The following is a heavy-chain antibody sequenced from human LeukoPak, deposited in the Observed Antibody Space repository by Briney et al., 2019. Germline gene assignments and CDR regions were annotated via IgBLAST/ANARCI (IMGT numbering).Heavy chain of an antibody. D-gene: IGHD3-10*01. J-gene: IGHJ4*02. Sequence: SETLSLTCTVSGGSISSGDYYWNWIRQPPGKGLEWIGYIYYSGSTYYNPSLKSRVTISVDTSKNQFSLKLSSVTAADTAVFYCARGKYIDSGSYNVFDYWGQGTLATVSS. V-gene: IGHV4-30-4*01. CDR1: GGSISSGDYY. CDR3: ARGKYIDSGSYNVFDY. CDR2: IYYSGST.